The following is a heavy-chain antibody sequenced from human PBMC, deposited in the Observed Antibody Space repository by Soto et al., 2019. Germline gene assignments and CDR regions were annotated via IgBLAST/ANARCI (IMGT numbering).Heavy chain of an antibody. CDR2: IYYSGST. V-gene: IGHV4-31*03. CDR1: GGSISSGGYY. CDR3: ARVCGGDCHYGMDV. Sequence: QVQLQESGPGLVKPSQTLSLTCTVSGGSISSGGYYWTWIRQHPRKGLEWIGYIYYSGSTYYNPSLKSRVTMSVDTSKIQFSLKLSSVTAADTAVYYCARVCGGDCHYGMDVWGQGTTVTVSS. J-gene: IGHJ6*02. D-gene: IGHD2-21*02.